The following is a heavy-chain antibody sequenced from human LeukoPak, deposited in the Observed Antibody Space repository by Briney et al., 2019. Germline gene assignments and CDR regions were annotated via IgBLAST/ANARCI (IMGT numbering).Heavy chain of an antibody. CDR3: ARDSFVTISGGWNWFDP. J-gene: IGHJ5*02. CDR2: ISNDGSST. D-gene: IGHD3-3*01. V-gene: IGHV3-74*03. CDR1: GFTFSFYW. Sequence: GASLRLSCAASGFTFSFYWMHWVRQAPGKGLVWVSRISNDGSSTTYADSVKGRFTISRDNAKNTLYLQNNSLRAEDTAVYYCARDSFVTISGGWNWFDPWGQVTLVTVS.